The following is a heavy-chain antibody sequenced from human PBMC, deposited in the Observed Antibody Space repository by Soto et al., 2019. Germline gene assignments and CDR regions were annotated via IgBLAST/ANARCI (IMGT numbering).Heavy chain of an antibody. D-gene: IGHD2-2*01. J-gene: IGHJ4*02. CDR1: GGSISSGDYY. CDR2: IHDSGST. Sequence: SETLSLTCTVSGGSISSGDYYWSRIRQHPGKGLEWIGYIHDSGSTYYNPSLKSRVTISVDTSKNQFSLKLSSVTAADTAVYYCARAWGGTVVVPAASLFDYWGQRTLVTVSS. CDR3: ARAWGGTVVVPAASLFDY. V-gene: IGHV4-31*03.